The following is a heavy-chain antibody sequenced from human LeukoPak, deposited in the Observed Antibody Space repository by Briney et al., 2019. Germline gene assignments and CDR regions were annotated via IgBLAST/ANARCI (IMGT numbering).Heavy chain of an antibody. CDR2: ISSSGGGT. J-gene: IGHJ4*02. V-gene: IGHV3-23*01. CDR1: GFTFSNYA. CDR3: AKINSGSYTDY. D-gene: IGHD1-26*01. Sequence: GGSLRLSCAASGFTFSNYAMSWVRQAPGKGLEWVSSISSSGGGTYYADSVKGRFTIPRDNSKNTLSLQMNSLKAEDTAVYYCAKINSGSYTDYWGQGTLVTVSS.